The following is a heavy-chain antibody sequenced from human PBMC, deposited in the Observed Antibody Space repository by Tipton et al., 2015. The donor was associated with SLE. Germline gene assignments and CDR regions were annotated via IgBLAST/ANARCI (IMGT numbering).Heavy chain of an antibody. V-gene: IGHV3-30-3*01. J-gene: IGHJ4*02. D-gene: IGHD3-3*01. CDR2: TSIDGTNR. CDR3: ARFKGYADY. Sequence: SLRLSCAASGFSFSSFDMQWVRQAPGQGLEWVAITSIDGTNRFYGDSVKGRFTISRDNSKNTLYLQMNSLRTEDTAVYFCARFKGYADYWGQGTLVAVSS. CDR1: GFSFSSFD.